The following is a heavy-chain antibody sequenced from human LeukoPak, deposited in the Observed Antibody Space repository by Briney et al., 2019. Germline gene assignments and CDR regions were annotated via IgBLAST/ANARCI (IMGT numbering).Heavy chain of an antibody. Sequence: SETLSLTCTLSGGSISNDYWSWIRQTPGKGLEWIGYIYSSGSTNYNPFLKSRVTISGDTSKNQFSLKLRSVTAADTAVYYCARGYSYGFGAFDIWGQGTMVTVSS. CDR1: GGSISNDY. D-gene: IGHD5-18*01. J-gene: IGHJ3*02. V-gene: IGHV4-59*08. CDR2: IYSSGST. CDR3: ARGYSYGFGAFDI.